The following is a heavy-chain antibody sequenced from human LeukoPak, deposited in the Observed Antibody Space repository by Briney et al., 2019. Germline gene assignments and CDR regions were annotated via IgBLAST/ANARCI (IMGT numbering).Heavy chain of an antibody. V-gene: IGHV4-4*07. J-gene: IGHJ6*03. D-gene: IGHD1-26*01. CDR3: ARVPPSYSDSSKIYYYYYVDV. Sequence: PSETLSLTCTVSGGSITNCCWGWIRQPAGRGLDWIGRISSTWNTAYSPSLQSLVTMSVDTSKNQFSLKLNSVTAADTAVYYCARVPPSYSDSSKIYYYYYVDVWGKGTPVTVSS. CDR1: GGSITNCC. CDR2: ISSTWNT.